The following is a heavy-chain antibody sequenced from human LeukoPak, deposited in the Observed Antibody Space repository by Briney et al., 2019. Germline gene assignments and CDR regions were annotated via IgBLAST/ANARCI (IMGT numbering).Heavy chain of an antibody. V-gene: IGHV4-59*08. CDR2: IYYSGST. J-gene: IGHJ4*02. CDR3: ARHRPDGGTDLFDY. CDR1: GGSISSYY. D-gene: IGHD4-23*01. Sequence: SETLSLTCTVSGGSISSYYWSWIRQPPGKGLEWIGYIYYSGSTNYNPSLKSRVTISVDTSKNQFSLKLSSVTAADTAVYYCARHRPDGGTDLFDYWGQGTLVTVSS.